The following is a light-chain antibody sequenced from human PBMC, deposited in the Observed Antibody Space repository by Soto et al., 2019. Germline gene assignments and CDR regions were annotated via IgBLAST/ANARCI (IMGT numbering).Light chain of an antibody. CDR2: EVT. CDR1: SGDVGAYDY. Sequence: SVLTQPPSASGSPGQSVTISCTGTSGDVGAYDYVSWYQQHPGKAPKLLIYEVTKRPLGVPDRFSGSKSGNAASLTVSGLQAEDEADYYCSSYAGSNYHYVFGTGTKLTVL. J-gene: IGLJ1*01. V-gene: IGLV2-8*01. CDR3: SSYAGSNYHYV.